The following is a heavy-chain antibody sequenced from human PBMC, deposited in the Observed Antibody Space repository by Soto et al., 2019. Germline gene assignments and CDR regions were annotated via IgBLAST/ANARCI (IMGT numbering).Heavy chain of an antibody. Sequence: QVQLVQSGAEVRKPGASVNISCRASGFTFSDHLINWVRQVPGQSLGWMGWINPENGNTKYCQTFQGRVTISRHSSASIVYVEVSDLTSEDTAVFYCARDILSVGPRANDAFDVWGQGTMVTVSS. V-gene: IGHV1-3*01. D-gene: IGHD2-8*02. CDR1: GFTFSDHL. CDR3: ARDILSVGPRANDAFDV. CDR2: INPENGNT. J-gene: IGHJ3*01.